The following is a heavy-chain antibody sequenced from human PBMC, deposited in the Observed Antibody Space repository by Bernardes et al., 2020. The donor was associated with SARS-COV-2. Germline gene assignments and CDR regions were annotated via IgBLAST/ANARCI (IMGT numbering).Heavy chain of an antibody. V-gene: IGHV4-4*02. CDR1: GGSMNSYNW. J-gene: IGHJ4*02. CDR3: APLGYCTDGICYRAT. D-gene: IGHD2-8*02. CDR2: IFHTGTT. Sequence: SETLSLTCAVSGGSMNSYNWWSWVRQSPGKGLEWIGEIFHTGTTNYNPSLKSRVTISLDKSKNQFSLNLISVTAADTAVYYCAPLGYCTDGICYRATWGQGALVTVSS.